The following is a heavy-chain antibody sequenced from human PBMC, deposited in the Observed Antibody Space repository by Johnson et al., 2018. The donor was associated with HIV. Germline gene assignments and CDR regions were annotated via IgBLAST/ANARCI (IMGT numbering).Heavy chain of an antibody. CDR2: ISWNNGNI. V-gene: IGHV3-66*02. J-gene: IGHJ3*02. Sequence: VQLVESGGGVVQPGESLRLSCAASGFSVSSNYMSWVSQAPGKGLEWVSVISWNNGNIGYADSVKGRFTISRDNSKNTLYLQMNSLRAEDTAVYYCATRKDILTGYDAFDIWGQGTMVTVSS. D-gene: IGHD3-9*01. CDR1: GFSVSSNY. CDR3: ATRKDILTGYDAFDI.